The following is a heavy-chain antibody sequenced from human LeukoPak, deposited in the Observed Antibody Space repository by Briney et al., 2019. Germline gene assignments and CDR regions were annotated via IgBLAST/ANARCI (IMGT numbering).Heavy chain of an antibody. V-gene: IGHV3-23*01. CDR3: AKAPVTTCSGAYCYPFDY. Sequence: PGGSLRLSCAASGFTLSSYAMSWVRQAPGKGLEWVSAISVSGNTYHADSVKGRFTISRDSSKNTLYLQMNRLRAEDAGVYYCAKAPVTTCSGAYCYPFDYWGQGPLVTVSS. J-gene: IGHJ4*02. CDR1: GFTLSSYA. CDR2: ISVSGNT. D-gene: IGHD2-21*01.